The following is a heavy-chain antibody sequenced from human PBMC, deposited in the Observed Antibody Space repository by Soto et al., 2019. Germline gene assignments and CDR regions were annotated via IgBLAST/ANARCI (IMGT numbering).Heavy chain of an antibody. Sequence: GASVKVSCKASGYTFTSYYMHWVRQAPGQGLEWMGIINPSGGSTSYAQKFQGRVTMTRDTSTSTVYMELSSLRSEDTAVYYCARGYCSGGSCYVTDAFDIWGQGTMVTVSS. CDR2: INPSGGST. D-gene: IGHD2-15*01. V-gene: IGHV1-46*03. CDR1: GYTFTSYY. CDR3: ARGYCSGGSCYVTDAFDI. J-gene: IGHJ3*02.